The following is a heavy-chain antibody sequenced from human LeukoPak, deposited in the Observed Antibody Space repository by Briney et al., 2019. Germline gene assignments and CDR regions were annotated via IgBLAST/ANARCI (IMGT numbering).Heavy chain of an antibody. V-gene: IGHV1-69*02. CDR3: ARSDYYDSSGYYHVPDY. J-gene: IGHJ4*02. CDR2: IIPILGIA. Sequence: ASVKFSCKASGYAFTGYYKHWVRQAPGQGLEWMGRIIPILGIANYAQKFQGRVTITADKSTSTAYMELSSLRSEDTAVYYCARSDYYDSSGYYHVPDYWGQGTLVTVSS. CDR1: GYAFTGYY. D-gene: IGHD3-22*01.